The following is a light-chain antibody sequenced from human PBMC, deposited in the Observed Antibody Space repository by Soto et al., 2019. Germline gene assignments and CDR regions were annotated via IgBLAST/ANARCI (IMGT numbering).Light chain of an antibody. CDR3: QQYNNWPPFT. CDR2: GAS. V-gene: IGKV3-15*01. J-gene: IGKJ3*01. CDR1: QSVSSN. Sequence: EIVMTQSPVTLSVSPGERATLACRASQSVSSNLAWYQQKPGQAPRLLIYGASNRATGIPGRFSGSGSGTEFTLTIRSLQSEDFAVYYCQQYNNWPPFTFGPGTTVDIK.